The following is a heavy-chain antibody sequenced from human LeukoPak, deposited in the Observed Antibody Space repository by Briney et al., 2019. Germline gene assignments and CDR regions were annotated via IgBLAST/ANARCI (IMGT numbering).Heavy chain of an antibody. CDR2: INHSGST. CDR1: GGSFSGYY. Sequence: PSETLSLTCAVYGGSFSGYYWSWIRQPPGKGLEWIGEINHSGSTNYNPSLKSRVTISVDTSKNQFSPKLSSVTAADTAVYYCAGATNYGGDAFDIWGQGTMVTVSS. D-gene: IGHD4-23*01. CDR3: AGATNYGGDAFDI. J-gene: IGHJ3*02. V-gene: IGHV4-34*01.